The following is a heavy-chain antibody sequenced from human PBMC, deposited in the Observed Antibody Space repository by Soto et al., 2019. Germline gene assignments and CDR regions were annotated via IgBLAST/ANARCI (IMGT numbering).Heavy chain of an antibody. V-gene: IGHV3-23*01. D-gene: IGHD6-13*01. Sequence: PGGSLRLSCAASGFTFRSYAMSWVRQAPGKGLEWVSAISASGGTTYYADSVKGRFTISRDNAKNSLYLQMNSLRSEDTAVYDCARLAAAGTPRNWFDPWGQGTLVTVSS. CDR1: GFTFRSYA. CDR2: ISASGGTT. CDR3: ARLAAAGTPRNWFDP. J-gene: IGHJ5*02.